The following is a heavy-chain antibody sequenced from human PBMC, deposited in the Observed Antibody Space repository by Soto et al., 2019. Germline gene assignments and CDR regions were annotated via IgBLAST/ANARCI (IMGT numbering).Heavy chain of an antibody. Sequence: SPLNRSRKTVGDGNSVYLSSWRINTKEQGLEWMGGIIPIFGTANYAQKFQGRVTITADESTSTAYMELSSLRSEDTAVYYCARDRSSNSYQVHWFGTWGQGTL. J-gene: IGHJ5*02. CDR1: GDGNSVYL. CDR2: IIPIFGTA. CDR3: ARDRSSNSYQVHWFGT. D-gene: IGHD6-13*01. V-gene: IGHV1-69*01.